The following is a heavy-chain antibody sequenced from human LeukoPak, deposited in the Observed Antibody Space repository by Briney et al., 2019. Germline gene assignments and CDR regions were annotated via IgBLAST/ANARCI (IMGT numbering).Heavy chain of an antibody. CDR1: GFTFSNYW. Sequence: GGSLRLSCVASGFTFSNYWMSWVRRAPGKGLEWVANIKQDGSETYYVDSVRGRSTISRDNAKKSLYLQMNSLRAEDTAVYYCARDFWGAYRVDYFDYWGQGTLVTVSS. D-gene: IGHD3-3*01. V-gene: IGHV3-7*01. CDR3: ARDFWGAYRVDYFDY. J-gene: IGHJ4*02. CDR2: IKQDGSET.